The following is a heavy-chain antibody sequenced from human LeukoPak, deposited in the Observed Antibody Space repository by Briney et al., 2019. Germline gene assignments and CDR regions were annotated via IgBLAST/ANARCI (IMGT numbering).Heavy chain of an antibody. V-gene: IGHV4-34*01. D-gene: IGHD2-21*02. Sequence: NPSETLSLTCAVYGGPFSGYYWSWIRQPPGKGLEWIGEINHSGSTNYNPSLKSRVTISVDTSKNQFSLKLSSVTAADTAVYYCARGCGGDCYDAFDIWGQGTMVTVSS. CDR3: ARGCGGDCYDAFDI. CDR2: INHSGST. J-gene: IGHJ3*02. CDR1: GGPFSGYY.